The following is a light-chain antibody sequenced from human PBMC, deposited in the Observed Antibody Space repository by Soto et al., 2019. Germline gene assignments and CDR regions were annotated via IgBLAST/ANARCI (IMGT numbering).Light chain of an antibody. V-gene: IGKV3-20*01. Sequence: EIVLTQPPATLSLSPGERATLSCRASQSVSRYLAWYKQKPGQAPRLLIYDASNRATGIPARVSGSGSGTDVTLTISRLEPEDLAVDYCQQYGSSPLTFGGGTKVDIK. J-gene: IGKJ4*01. CDR2: DAS. CDR3: QQYGSSPLT. CDR1: QSVSRY.